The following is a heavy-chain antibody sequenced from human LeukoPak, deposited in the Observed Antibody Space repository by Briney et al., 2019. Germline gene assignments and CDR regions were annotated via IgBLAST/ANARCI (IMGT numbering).Heavy chain of an antibody. D-gene: IGHD3-10*01. CDR3: ARARYYGSGFYYGMDV. CDR2: ISSSSSYI. J-gene: IGHJ6*02. V-gene: IGHV3-21*01. CDR1: GFTFSSYS. Sequence: GGSLRLSCAASGFTFSSYSMNWVRQAPGKGLEWVSSISSSSSYIYYADSVKGRFTISRDNSKNTLYLQMNSLRAEDTAVYYCARARYYGSGFYYGMDVWGQGTTVTVSS.